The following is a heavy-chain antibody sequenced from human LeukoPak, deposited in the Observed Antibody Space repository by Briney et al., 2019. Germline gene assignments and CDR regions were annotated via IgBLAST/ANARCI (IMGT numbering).Heavy chain of an antibody. Sequence: GGSLRLSCAASGFIFSSYAMSWVRQAPGKGLEWVSSISSSSSYIYYADSVKGRFTISRDNAKNSLYLQMNSLRAEDTAVYYCARDPKADYDYVWGSYRYNYYYMDVWGKGTTVTVSS. CDR2: ISSSSSYI. J-gene: IGHJ6*03. V-gene: IGHV3-21*01. D-gene: IGHD3-16*02. CDR1: GFIFSSYA. CDR3: ARDPKADYDYVWGSYRYNYYYMDV.